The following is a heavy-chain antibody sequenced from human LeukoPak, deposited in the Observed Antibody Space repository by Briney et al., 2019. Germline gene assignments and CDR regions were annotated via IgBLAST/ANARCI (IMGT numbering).Heavy chain of an antibody. D-gene: IGHD1-26*01. V-gene: IGHV3-23*01. CDR1: GFTFNTYG. J-gene: IGHJ4*02. Sequence: GGTLRLSCAASGFTFNTYGMSWVRQAPGKGLEWLSALSGSGDRTYYADSVKGRFTISRDNSKNTPYLQMNSLRAEDTAVYSCAKDRVGALLYFDSWGQGILVTVSS. CDR2: LSGSGDRT. CDR3: AKDRVGALLYFDS.